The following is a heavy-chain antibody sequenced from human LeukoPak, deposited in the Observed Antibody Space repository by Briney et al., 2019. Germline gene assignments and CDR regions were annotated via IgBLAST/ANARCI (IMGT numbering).Heavy chain of an antibody. Sequence: GGSLRLSCAASGITVTSNYMGWVRQAPGKGLDRVSVIYTGGSTYYADSVKGRFTISRDNSKNTLYLQMNSLRAEDTAVYYCARGPPRPAGFHFYFDSWGQGTLVTVSS. V-gene: IGHV3-53*01. CDR2: IYTGGST. D-gene: IGHD6-13*01. CDR1: GITVTSNY. CDR3: ARGPPRPAGFHFYFDS. J-gene: IGHJ4*02.